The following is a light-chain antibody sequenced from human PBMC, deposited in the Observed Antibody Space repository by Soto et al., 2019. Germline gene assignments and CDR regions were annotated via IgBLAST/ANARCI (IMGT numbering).Light chain of an antibody. CDR2: KSS. CDR1: QNIDIY. J-gene: IGKJ1*01. Sequence: DIQVTQSPSTLSASVGDTVTITCRAGQNIDIYMAWYQQKPGKAPKLLIYKSSSLESGVPSRFSGSGSGTEFTLTSSRLQPDDFETYYCQQYCRQWTFGQGTKVEI. V-gene: IGKV1-5*03. CDR3: QQYCRQWT.